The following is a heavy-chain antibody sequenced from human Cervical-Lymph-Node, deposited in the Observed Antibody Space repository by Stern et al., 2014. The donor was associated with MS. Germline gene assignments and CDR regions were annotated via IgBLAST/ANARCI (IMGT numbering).Heavy chain of an antibody. D-gene: IGHD6-19*01. CDR2: INPSGGST. V-gene: IGHV1-46*01. J-gene: IGHJ6*02. CDR1: GYTFTNYY. Sequence: VQLVESGAEVKKPGASVKVSCKASGYTFTNYYTHWVRQAPGQGLEWMGIINPSGGSTSYAQKFKGRVTMTRDTSTSTVYMELSSLRSEDTAVYYCAREVAGHRLGMMDVWGQGTTVTVSS. CDR3: AREVAGHRLGMMDV.